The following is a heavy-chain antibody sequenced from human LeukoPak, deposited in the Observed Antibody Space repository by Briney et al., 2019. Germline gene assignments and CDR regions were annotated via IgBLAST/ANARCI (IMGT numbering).Heavy chain of an antibody. V-gene: IGHV3-23*01. CDR1: GFPFNSYA. CDR2: IVGDTVT. Sequence: AGGSLRLSCAASGFPFNSYAMSWVRQAPGKGLEWVSAIVGDTVTVYTDSVKGRFTISRDNSKNTLYLEMSSLRVEDTAIYYCAKWPEGAMDYFDYWGQGTLVTVSS. CDR3: AKWPEGAMDYFDY. J-gene: IGHJ4*02. D-gene: IGHD3-16*01.